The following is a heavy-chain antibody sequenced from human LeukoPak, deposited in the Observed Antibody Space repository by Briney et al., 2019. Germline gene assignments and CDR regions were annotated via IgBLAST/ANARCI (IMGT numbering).Heavy chain of an antibody. CDR3: ARVWYYYGSGSYYRSFWFDP. V-gene: IGHV4-39*07. D-gene: IGHD3-10*01. CDR2: IYYSGST. J-gene: IGHJ5*02. CDR1: GGSISSSSYY. Sequence: SVTLSLTCTVSGGSISSSSYYWGWIRQPPGKGLEWIGSIYYSGSTYYNPSLKSRVTISVDTSKNQFSLKLSSVTAADTAVYYCARVWYYYGSGSYYRSFWFDPWGQGTLVTVSS.